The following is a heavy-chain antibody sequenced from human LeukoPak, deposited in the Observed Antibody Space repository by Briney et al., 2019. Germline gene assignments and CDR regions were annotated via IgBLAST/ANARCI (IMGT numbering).Heavy chain of an antibody. V-gene: IGHV4-59*01. Sequence: SETLSLTCTVSGGSISSYYWSWIRQPPGKGLEWLGYIYYSGSTNYNPSLKSRVTISVDTSKNQFSLKLSSVTAADTAVYYCARDNSGYSYGSHYYYYGMDVWGQGTTVTVSS. D-gene: IGHD5-18*01. CDR2: IYYSGST. J-gene: IGHJ6*02. CDR3: ARDNSGYSYGSHYYYYGMDV. CDR1: GGSISSYY.